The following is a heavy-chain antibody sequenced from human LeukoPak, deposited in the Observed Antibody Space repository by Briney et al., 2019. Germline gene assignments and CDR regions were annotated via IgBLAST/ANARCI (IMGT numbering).Heavy chain of an antibody. CDR2: IKQDGSEK. CDR1: GFTFSSYW. CDR3: ARVLGAYYFDY. J-gene: IGHJ4*02. V-gene: IGHV3-7*01. Sequence: GGSLRLSCAASGFTFSSYWMSWVRQAPGKGLEWVANIKQDGSEKYYMDSVKGRFTISRDNAKNSLYLQMNSLRAEDTAVYYCARVLGAYYFDYWGQGTLVTVSS. D-gene: IGHD1-26*01.